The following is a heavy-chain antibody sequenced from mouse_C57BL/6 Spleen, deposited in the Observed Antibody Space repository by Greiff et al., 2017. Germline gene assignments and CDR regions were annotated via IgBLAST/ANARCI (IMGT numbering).Heavy chain of an antibody. CDR1: GFTFSSYA. CDR2: ISSGGDYI. J-gene: IGHJ3*01. CDR3: TRVPNWDGFAY. Sequence: EVNVVESGEGLVKPGGSLKLSCAASGFTFSSYAMSWVRQTPEKRLEWVAYISSGGDYIYYADTVKGRFTISRDNARNTLYLQMSSLKSEDTAMYYCTRVPNWDGFAYWGQGTLVTVSA. V-gene: IGHV5-9-1*02. D-gene: IGHD4-1*01.